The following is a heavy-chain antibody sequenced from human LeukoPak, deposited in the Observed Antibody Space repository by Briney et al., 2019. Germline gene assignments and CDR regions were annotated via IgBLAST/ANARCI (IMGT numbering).Heavy chain of an antibody. CDR1: GFTFSSYA. Sequence: GGSLRLSCAASGFTFSSYAMSWVRQAPGKGLEWVSAIIGSGGYTYYADSVKGRFTISRDNSKNTLSLQMDSLRAEDTAVYYCVKLRGIYLDFDYWGQGTLVTVSS. CDR2: IIGSGGYT. V-gene: IGHV3-23*01. CDR3: VKLRGIYLDFDY. J-gene: IGHJ4*02. D-gene: IGHD1-26*01.